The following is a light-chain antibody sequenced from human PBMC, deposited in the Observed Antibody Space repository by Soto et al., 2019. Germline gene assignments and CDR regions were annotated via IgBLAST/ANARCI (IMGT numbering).Light chain of an antibody. CDR2: DAI. CDR1: QSVSSY. Sequence: EIVLTQSPATLSLSPGERATLSCRASQSVSSYLAWYQQKAGQAPRLLIYDAIKRAIGIPARFSGSGSGTDFTLTISSLEPEDFAVYYCQQYNNWPVFGQGTKVDIK. J-gene: IGKJ1*01. V-gene: IGKV3-11*01. CDR3: QQYNNWPV.